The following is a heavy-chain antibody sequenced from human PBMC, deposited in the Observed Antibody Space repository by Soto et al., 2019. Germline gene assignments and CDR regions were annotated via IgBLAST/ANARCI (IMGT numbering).Heavy chain of an antibody. CDR1: GFTFSSYE. J-gene: IGHJ3*02. CDR2: ISSRGSTI. CDR3: ASEPSLDAFDI. V-gene: IGHV3-48*03. Sequence: GGSLRLSCAASGFTFSSYEMNWVRQAPGKGLEWVSYISSRGSTIYYADSVKGRFTISRYNAKNSLYLKMNSLRAEDTAVYYCASEPSLDAFDIWGQGTMVTVSS.